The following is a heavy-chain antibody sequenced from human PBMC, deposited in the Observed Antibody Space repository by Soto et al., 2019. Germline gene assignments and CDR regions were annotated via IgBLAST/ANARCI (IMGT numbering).Heavy chain of an antibody. D-gene: IGHD3-3*01. CDR2: INAGNGNT. Sequence: QVQLVQSGAEVKKPGASVKVSCKASGYTFTSYAMHWVRQAPGQRLEWMGWINAGNGNTKYSQKFQGRVTITRDTSASTAYMELSSLRSEDTAVYYWASGYDFWSGGAYMDVWGKGNTVTVSS. CDR1: GYTFTSYA. CDR3: ASGYDFWSGGAYMDV. J-gene: IGHJ6*03. V-gene: IGHV1-3*01.